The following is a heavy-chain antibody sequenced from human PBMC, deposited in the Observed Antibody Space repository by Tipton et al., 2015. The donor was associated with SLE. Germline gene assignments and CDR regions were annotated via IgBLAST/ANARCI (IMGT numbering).Heavy chain of an antibody. CDR2: IYYSGST. CDR1: GGSISSYY. CDR3: ARGGASSIWFDP. Sequence: TLSLTCTVSGGSISSYYWSWIRQPPGKGLEWIGYIYYSGSTNYNPSFKSRVTISVDTSRNQFSLKLSSVTAADTAVYYCARGGASSIWFDPWGQGILVTVSS. J-gene: IGHJ5*02. V-gene: IGHV4-59*01. D-gene: IGHD6-6*01.